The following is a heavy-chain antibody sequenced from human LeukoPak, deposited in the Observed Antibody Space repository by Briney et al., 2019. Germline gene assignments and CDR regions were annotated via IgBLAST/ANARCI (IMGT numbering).Heavy chain of an antibody. CDR3: ARIQEVTAISASAFEI. V-gene: IGHV4-59*01. Sequence: SETLSLTCTVSGGSISSYYWSWIRQPPGKGLEWIGYMYYSGSTNYSPSLKSRVTISVDTSKNQFSLKLSSVTAADTAVYYCARIQEVTAISASAFEIWGQGTMVNVSP. CDR1: GGSISSYY. J-gene: IGHJ3*02. D-gene: IGHD2-21*02. CDR2: MYYSGST.